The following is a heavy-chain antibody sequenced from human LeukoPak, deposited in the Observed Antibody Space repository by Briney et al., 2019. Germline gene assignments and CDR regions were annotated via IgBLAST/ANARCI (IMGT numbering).Heavy chain of an antibody. Sequence: GGSLRLSCAASGFTFSSYAMSWVRQAPGKGLEWVSAISGSGGSTYYADSVKGRFTISRDNSKNTLYLQMNSLRAEDTAVYYCAQWRAGYSSSWNEGGYWGQGTLVTVSS. D-gene: IGHD6-13*01. J-gene: IGHJ4*02. V-gene: IGHV3-23*01. CDR1: GFTFSSYA. CDR2: ISGSGGST. CDR3: AQWRAGYSSSWNEGGY.